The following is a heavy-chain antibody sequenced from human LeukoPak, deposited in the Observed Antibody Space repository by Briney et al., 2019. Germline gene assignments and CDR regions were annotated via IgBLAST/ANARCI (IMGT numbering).Heavy chain of an antibody. J-gene: IGHJ4*02. CDR3: ARGFPPRRYYDSSGYYSYYFDY. CDR2: ISAYNGNT. Sequence: ASVKVSCKASGYTFNNYGISWVRQAPGQGLEWMGWISAYNGNTNYAQKLQGRVTMTTDTSTSTAYMELRSLRSDDSAVYYCARGFPPRRYYDSSGYYSYYFDYWGQGTLVTVSS. D-gene: IGHD3-22*01. V-gene: IGHV1-18*01. CDR1: GYTFNNYG.